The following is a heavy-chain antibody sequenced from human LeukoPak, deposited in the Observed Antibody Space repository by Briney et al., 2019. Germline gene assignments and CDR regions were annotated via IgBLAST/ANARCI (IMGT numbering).Heavy chain of an antibody. D-gene: IGHD3-22*01. CDR3: ARAAGSGYYNDFFDF. CDR1: GFTFSSYA. V-gene: IGHV3-23*01. CDR2: ISGGGSTT. Sequence: GGSLRLSCAASGFTFSSYALNWVRQAPGKGLEWVSVISGGGSTTYYADSVKGRFTISRDNSKNTLYLQMNSLRAEDTAVYYCARAAGSGYYNDFFDFWGQGTLVTVS. J-gene: IGHJ4*02.